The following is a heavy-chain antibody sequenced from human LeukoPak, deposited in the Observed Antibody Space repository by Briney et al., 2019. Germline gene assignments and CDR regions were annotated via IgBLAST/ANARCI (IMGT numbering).Heavy chain of an antibody. CDR1: GFSFSDYY. J-gene: IGHJ4*02. CDR2: ISGSGGST. CDR3: AKDRRRYCSGGSCRGFDY. D-gene: IGHD2-15*01. Sequence: GGSLRLSCAASGFSFSDYYMSWIRQAPGKGLEWVSAISGSGGSTYYADSVKGRFTISRDNSKNTLYLQMNSLRAEDTAVYYCAKDRRRYCSGGSCRGFDYWGQGTLVTVSS. V-gene: IGHV3-23*01.